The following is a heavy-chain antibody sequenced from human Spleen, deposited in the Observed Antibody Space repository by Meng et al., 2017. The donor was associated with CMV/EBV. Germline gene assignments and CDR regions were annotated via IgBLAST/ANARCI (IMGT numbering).Heavy chain of an antibody. CDR2: IYYSGST. J-gene: IGHJ4*02. CDR3: ARLSPTPGYSSGWWRY. V-gene: IGHV4-39*07. Sequence: SETLSLTCTVSGGSIISTNYYWGWIRQPPGKGLEWIGSIYYSGSTYYNPSLKSRVTISVDTSKNQFSLKLTSVTAADTAVYYCARLSPTPGYSSGWWRYWGQGTLVTVSS. D-gene: IGHD6-19*01. CDR1: GGSIISTNYY.